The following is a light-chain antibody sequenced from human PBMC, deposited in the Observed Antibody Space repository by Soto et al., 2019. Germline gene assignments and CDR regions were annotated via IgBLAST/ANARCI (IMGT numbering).Light chain of an antibody. CDR3: QHYNSYSEA. CDR1: QSISSW. CDR2: KAS. J-gene: IGKJ1*01. Sequence: IQLTPSPSTMSASFGERVPITCRASQSISSWLAWYQQKPGKAPKLLIYKASTLKSGVPSRFRGSGSGTEFTLTISSLQPDDSETYYCQHYNSYSEACGQGTKVDIK. V-gene: IGKV1-5*03.